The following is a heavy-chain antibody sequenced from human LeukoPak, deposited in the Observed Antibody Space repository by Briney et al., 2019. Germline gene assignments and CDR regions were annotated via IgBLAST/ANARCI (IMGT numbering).Heavy chain of an antibody. CDR1: GYTFTAYG. J-gene: IGHJ6*02. Sequence: ASVKVSCKASGYTFTAYGFSWVRQAPGQGLEWMGWISGYNGDTNYAQKFQGRVTITADKSTSTAYMELSSLRSEDTAVYYCARGAIVGDTEFSYGMDVWGQGTTVTVSS. CDR2: ISGYNGDT. CDR3: ARGAIVGDTEFSYGMDV. V-gene: IGHV1-18*01. D-gene: IGHD1-26*01.